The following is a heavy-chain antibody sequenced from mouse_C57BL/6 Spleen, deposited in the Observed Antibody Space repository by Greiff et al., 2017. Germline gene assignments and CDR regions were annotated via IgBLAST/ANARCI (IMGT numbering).Heavy chain of an antibody. Sequence: EVQRVESGGDLVKPGGSLKLSCAASGFTFSSYGMSWVRQTPDKRLEWVATISSGGSYTYYPDSVKGRFTISRDNAKNTLYLQMSSLKSEDTAMYYCARGSTMVTTGAMDYWGQGTSVTVSS. J-gene: IGHJ4*01. CDR3: ARGSTMVTTGAMDY. CDR1: GFTFSSYG. D-gene: IGHD2-2*01. CDR2: ISSGGSYT. V-gene: IGHV5-6*01.